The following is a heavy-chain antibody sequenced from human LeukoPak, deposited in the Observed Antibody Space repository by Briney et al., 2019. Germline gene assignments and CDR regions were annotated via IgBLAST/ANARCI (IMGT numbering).Heavy chain of an antibody. V-gene: IGHV3-48*03. CDR2: ISGSGIK. J-gene: IGHJ6*02. CDR1: RFTFSSYE. D-gene: IGHD3-3*01. Sequence: GGSLRLSCAASRFTFSSYEMNWVRQAPGKGLEWVSYISGSGIKHYADSVKGRFTISRDNAKNSLYLQMNSLRVEDTAVYYCARDLSASERAMDVWGQGTTVIVSS. CDR3: ARDLSASERAMDV.